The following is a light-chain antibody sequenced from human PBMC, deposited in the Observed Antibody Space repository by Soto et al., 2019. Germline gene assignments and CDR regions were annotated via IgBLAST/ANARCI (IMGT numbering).Light chain of an antibody. CDR3: QQYGRSPPFT. V-gene: IGKV3-20*01. Sequence: EIVLTQSPGTLSLSPGERATLSCRASQSVSSTYIAWYQQNPGRAPRLLIYGASSRATGIQDRFSGSGSGTDFTLNISRLDPEDFAVYYCQQYGRSPPFTFGQGPKVEI. J-gene: IGKJ2*01. CDR1: QSVSSTY. CDR2: GAS.